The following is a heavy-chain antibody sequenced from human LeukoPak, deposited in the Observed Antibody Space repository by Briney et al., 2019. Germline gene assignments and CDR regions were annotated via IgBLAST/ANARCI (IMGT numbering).Heavy chain of an antibody. J-gene: IGHJ6*03. CDR1: GYSFTSYW. Sequence: GESLKISCKGSGYSFTSYWIGWVRQMPGKGLEWMGIIYPGDSDTRYSPSFQGQVTISADKSISTAYLQWSSLKASDTAMYYCARHRKASLYYYYYMDVWGKGTTVTVSS. CDR2: IYPGDSDT. V-gene: IGHV5-51*01. CDR3: ARHRKASLYYYYYMDV.